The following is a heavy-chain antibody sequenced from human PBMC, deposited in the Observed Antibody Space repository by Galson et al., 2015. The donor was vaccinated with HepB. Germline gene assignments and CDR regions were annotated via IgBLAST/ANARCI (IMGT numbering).Heavy chain of an antibody. CDR2: ISYDGSNK. V-gene: IGHV3-30*18. Sequence: SLRLSCAASGFTFSSYGMHWVRQAPGKGLEWVAVISYDGSNKYYADSVKGRFTISRDNSKNTLYLQMNSLRAEDTAVYYCAKDHSGGYDFPFDYWGQGTLVTVSS. J-gene: IGHJ4*02. CDR3: AKDHSGGYDFPFDY. CDR1: GFTFSSYG. D-gene: IGHD5-12*01.